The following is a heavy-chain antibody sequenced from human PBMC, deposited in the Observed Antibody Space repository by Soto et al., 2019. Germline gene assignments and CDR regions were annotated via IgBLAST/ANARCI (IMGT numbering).Heavy chain of an antibody. V-gene: IGHV3-23*01. Sequence: GGSLRLSCAASGFTFSSYAMSWVRQAPGKGLEWVSGLSGSGASTYYSDSVKGRFTISRDNAKNTLYLQMTSLRAEDAAIYYCGRTFRDGLLGLDPWGQGTLVTVSS. D-gene: IGHD3-16*01. J-gene: IGHJ5*02. CDR2: LSGSGAST. CDR3: GRTFRDGLLGLDP. CDR1: GFTFSSYA.